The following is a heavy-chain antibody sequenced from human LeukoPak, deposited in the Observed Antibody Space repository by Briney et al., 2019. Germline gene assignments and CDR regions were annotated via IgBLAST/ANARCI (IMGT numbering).Heavy chain of an antibody. J-gene: IGHJ4*02. D-gene: IGHD6-19*01. V-gene: IGHV4-59*12. Sequence: SETLSLTCTVSGGSISSYYWSWIRQPPGKGLEWIGYIYYSGSTNYNPSLKSRVTISVDTSKNQFSLKLSSVTAADTAVYYCARGGGWYYLDYWGQGTLVTVSS. CDR1: GGSISSYY. CDR3: ARGGGWYYLDY. CDR2: IYYSGST.